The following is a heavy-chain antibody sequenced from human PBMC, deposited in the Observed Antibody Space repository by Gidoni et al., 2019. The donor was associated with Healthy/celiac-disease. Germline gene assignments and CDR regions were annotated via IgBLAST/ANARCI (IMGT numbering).Heavy chain of an antibody. CDR3: ARGLTGTTTGGWFDP. D-gene: IGHD1-7*01. V-gene: IGHV4-34*01. J-gene: IGHJ5*02. CDR2: INHSGST. Sequence: QVQLQQWGAGLLKPSETLSLTCAVYGGSFRGYYWSWIRQPPGKGLEWIGEINHSGSTNYNPSLKSRVTISVDTSKNQFSLKLSSVTAADTAVYYCARGLTGTTTGGWFDPWGQGTLVTVSS. CDR1: GGSFRGYY.